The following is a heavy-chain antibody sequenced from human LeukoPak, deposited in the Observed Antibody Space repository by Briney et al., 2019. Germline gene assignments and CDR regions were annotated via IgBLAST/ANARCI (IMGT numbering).Heavy chain of an antibody. CDR3: ARDLRHYYDSSGYYYYYYGMDV. D-gene: IGHD3-22*01. Sequence: ASVKVSCKASGYTFTGYNMHWVRQAPGQGLEWMGWINPNSGGTNYAQKFQGWVTMTRDTSISTAYMELSRLRSDDTAVYYCARDLRHYYDSSGYYYYYYGMDVWGQGTTVTVSS. J-gene: IGHJ6*02. CDR1: GYTFTGYN. CDR2: INPNSGGT. V-gene: IGHV1-2*04.